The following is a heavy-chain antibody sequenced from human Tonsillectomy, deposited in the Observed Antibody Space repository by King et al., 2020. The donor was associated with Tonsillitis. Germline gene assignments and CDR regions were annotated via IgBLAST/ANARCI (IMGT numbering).Heavy chain of an antibody. J-gene: IGHJ4*02. V-gene: IGHV4-30-4*01. CDR3: ARDRVYGDYGTTFDY. Sequence: QLQESGPGLVKPSQTLSLTCTVSGGSISSGDYYWSWIRQPPGKGLEWIGYIYYRGSTYYNPSLKIRVTITVDTSKNQFSLKLSSVTAADTAVYYCARDRVYGDYGTTFDYWGQGTLVTVSS. D-gene: IGHD4-17*01. CDR2: IYYRGST. CDR1: GGSISSGDYY.